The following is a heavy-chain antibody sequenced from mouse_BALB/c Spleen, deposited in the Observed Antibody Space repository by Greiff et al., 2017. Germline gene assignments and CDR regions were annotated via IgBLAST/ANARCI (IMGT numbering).Heavy chain of an antibody. CDR1: GYTFSSYW. V-gene: IGHV1-9*01. CDR2: ILPGSGST. D-gene: IGHD2-10*02. J-gene: IGHJ3*01. Sequence: VQLQQSGAELMKPGASVKISCKATGYTFSSYWIEWVKQRPGHGLEWIGEILPGSGSTNYNEKFKGKATFTADTSSNTAYMQLSSLTFEDSAVYYCARVGYGNYVSSWFAYWGQGTLVTVSA. CDR3: ARVGYGNYVSSWFAY.